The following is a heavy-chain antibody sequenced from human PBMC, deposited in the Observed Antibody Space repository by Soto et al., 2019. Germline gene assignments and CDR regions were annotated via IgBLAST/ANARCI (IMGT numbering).Heavy chain of an antibody. CDR3: ARAAHSDFWSGGYYVHV. J-gene: IGHJ6*03. D-gene: IGHD3-3*01. Sequence: EVQLLESGGGLVQPGGSLRLSCATSGFTFSSYAMAWVRQAPGKGLEWVSAISGSGGITYHAASVKGRFSISRDNSRNRLYLQMNSLGAGDAAVYYCARAAHSDFWSGGYYVHVWGIGTTVTVSS. CDR1: GFTFSSYA. V-gene: IGHV3-23*01. CDR2: ISGSGGIT.